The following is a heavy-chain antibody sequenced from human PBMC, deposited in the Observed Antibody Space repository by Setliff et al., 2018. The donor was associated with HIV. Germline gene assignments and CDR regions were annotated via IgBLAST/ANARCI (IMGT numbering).Heavy chain of an antibody. D-gene: IGHD6-19*01. CDR2: IYTSGST. V-gene: IGHV4-4*07. CDR3: ARASSSGFLKYFDY. CDR1: GGSISSYY. Sequence: PSETLSLTCTVSGGSISSYYWSWIRQPAGKGLEWIGRIYTSGSTNYNPSLKSRVTMSVDTSKNQFSLKLSSVTAADTAVYYCARASSSGFLKYFDYWGQGTLVTSPQ. J-gene: IGHJ4*02.